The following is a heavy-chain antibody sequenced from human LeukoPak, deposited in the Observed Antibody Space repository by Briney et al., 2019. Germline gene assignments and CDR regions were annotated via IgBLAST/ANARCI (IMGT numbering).Heavy chain of an antibody. CDR2: ISGSGGST. V-gene: IGHV3-23*01. CDR1: GFTFSSYA. CDR3: ANTDLKQWLVQGGDY. D-gene: IGHD6-19*01. Sequence: HSGGSLRLSCAASGFTFSSYAMSWVRQAPGKGLEWVSAISGSGGSTYYADSVKGRFTISRDNSKNTLYLQMNSLRAEDTAVYYCANTDLKQWLVQGGDYWGQGTLVTVSS. J-gene: IGHJ4*02.